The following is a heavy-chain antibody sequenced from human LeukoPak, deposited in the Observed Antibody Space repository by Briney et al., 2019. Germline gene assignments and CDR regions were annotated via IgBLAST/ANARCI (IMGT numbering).Heavy chain of an antibody. CDR2: ISYNGSNK. V-gene: IGHV3-30*18. Sequence: QAGGSLRLSCAASGFTLSTYGMHWVRQAPGKGLGWVALISYNGSNKYYADSVKGRFTIARDISKNTLYLQMNSLSAEDTAMYYCAKAQYSSDSMYDLHHWGQGTLVTVSS. CDR1: GFTLSTYG. J-gene: IGHJ5*02. CDR3: AKAQYSSDSMYDLHH. D-gene: IGHD2-21*01.